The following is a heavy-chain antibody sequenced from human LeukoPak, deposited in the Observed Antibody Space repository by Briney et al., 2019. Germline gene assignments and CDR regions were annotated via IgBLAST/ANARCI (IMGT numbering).Heavy chain of an antibody. CDR3: ARDRDGGNSWLVS. J-gene: IGHJ5*01. CDR2: ISSSSSYI. Sequence: GGSLRLSCAASGFTFSSYSMNWVRQAPGKGLEWVSSISSSSSYIYYADSVKGRFTISRDNSKNTLYLQMNSLRAEDTAVYYCARDRDGGNSWLVSWGQGTLVTVSS. V-gene: IGHV3-21*01. D-gene: IGHD4-23*01. CDR1: GFTFSSYS.